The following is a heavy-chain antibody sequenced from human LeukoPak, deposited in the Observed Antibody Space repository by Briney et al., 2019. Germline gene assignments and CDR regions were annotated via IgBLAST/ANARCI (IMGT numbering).Heavy chain of an antibody. Sequence: PGGSLRLSCAASGFTFSTYAMSWVRQAPGKGLEWVSAISGSGGSTNYADSVKGRFTISRDNSKNTLYLQMNSLRAEDTAVYSCAKGEVYFDIWGQGTMVTVSS. V-gene: IGHV3-23*01. J-gene: IGHJ3*02. CDR3: AKGEVYFDI. CDR1: GFTFSTYA. CDR2: ISGSGGST.